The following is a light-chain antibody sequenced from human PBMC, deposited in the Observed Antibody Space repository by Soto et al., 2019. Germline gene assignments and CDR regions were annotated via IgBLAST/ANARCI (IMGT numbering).Light chain of an antibody. CDR1: SSDIGGYNY. CDR3: SSYTGDNTHV. CDR2: DVS. J-gene: IGLJ1*01. Sequence: SALTQPASVSGSPGQSITISCTGSSSDIGGYNYVSWYQQHPGKAPKLMINDVSNRPSGVSYRFSGSKSGNTASLTISGLQAEDEADYYCSSYTGDNTHVFGSGTKVT. V-gene: IGLV2-14*03.